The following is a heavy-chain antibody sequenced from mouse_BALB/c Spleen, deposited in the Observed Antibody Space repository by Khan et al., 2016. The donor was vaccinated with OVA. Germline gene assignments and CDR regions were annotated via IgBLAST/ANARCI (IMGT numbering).Heavy chain of an antibody. D-gene: IGHD1-1*01. CDR1: GISITTGNYR. Sequence: VQLKQSGPGLVKPSQTVSLTCTVTGISITTGNYRWSWIRQFPGNKLEWIGNIYYSGTITYNPSLTSRTTITRDTSKSQFFLEMNSLTAEDTATYFCARDYGSLYWYLDVWGAGTTVTVSS. CDR3: ARDYGSLYWYLDV. CDR2: IYYSGTI. J-gene: IGHJ1*01. V-gene: IGHV3-5*02.